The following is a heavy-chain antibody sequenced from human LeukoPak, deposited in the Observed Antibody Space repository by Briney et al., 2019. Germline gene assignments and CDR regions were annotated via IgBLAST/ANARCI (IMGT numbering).Heavy chain of an antibody. CDR2: IYYSGST. CDR3: ARANRGGALWFGELLSYNWFDP. V-gene: IGHV4-39*07. CDR1: GGSISSSSYY. J-gene: IGHJ5*02. D-gene: IGHD3-10*01. Sequence: SETLSLTCTVSGGSISSSSYYWGWIRQPPGKGMEWIGSIYYSGSTYYNPSLKSRVTISVDTSKNQFSLKLSSVTAADTAVYYCARANRGGALWFGELLSYNWFDPWGQGTLVTVSS.